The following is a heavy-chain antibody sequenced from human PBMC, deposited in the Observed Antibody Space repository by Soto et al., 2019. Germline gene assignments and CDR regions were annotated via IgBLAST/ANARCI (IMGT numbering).Heavy chain of an antibody. J-gene: IGHJ5*01. CDR3: AEGLGSGSYAASDS. CDR1: GFTFSNYA. V-gene: IGHV3-23*01. D-gene: IGHD1-26*01. CDR2: ITGSGDRT. Sequence: EVQLLESGGGLVQPGGSLRLSCAASGFTFSNYALSWVRQAPGKGLEWVSAITGSGDRTYYAYSVKGRFTISRDNSKNRLSLEMISLRAEDTAVYYGAEGLGSGSYAASDSWCQGTLVTVS.